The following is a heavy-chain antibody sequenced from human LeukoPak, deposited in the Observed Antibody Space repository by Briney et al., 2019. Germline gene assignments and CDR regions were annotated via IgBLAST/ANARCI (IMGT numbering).Heavy chain of an antibody. CDR3: ARDRGYCSSTSCYTRFGY. CDR1: GGSISSYY. Sequence: SETLSLTCTVSGGSISSYYWSWIRQPPGKGLEWIGYIYYSGSTNYNPSLKSRVTISVDTSKNQFSLKLSSVTAADTAVYYCARDRGYCSSTSCYTRFGYWGQGTLVTVSS. D-gene: IGHD2-2*02. J-gene: IGHJ4*02. CDR2: IYYSGST. V-gene: IGHV4-59*01.